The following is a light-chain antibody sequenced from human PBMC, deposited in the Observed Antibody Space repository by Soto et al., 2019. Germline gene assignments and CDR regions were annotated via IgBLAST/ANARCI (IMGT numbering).Light chain of an antibody. CDR3: QQYGSSPWT. Sequence: EIVLTQSPGTLSLSPGERATLSCRASQSVSSSYLAWYQQKPGQAPRLLIYGASSRATGIPDRFSGSGSGTGFTLTISRLEPEDVEVYYCQQYGSSPWTFGQGTKVEIK. CDR2: GAS. CDR1: QSVSSSY. V-gene: IGKV3-20*01. J-gene: IGKJ1*01.